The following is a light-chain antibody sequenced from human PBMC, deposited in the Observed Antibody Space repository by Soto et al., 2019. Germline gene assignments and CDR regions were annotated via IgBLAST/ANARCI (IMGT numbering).Light chain of an antibody. J-gene: IGKJ1*01. Sequence: EIVLTQSPGTLSLSPGERATLSCGASQSVTNNYFAWYQQKPGQAPSLLVYGASSRATGIPDRFSGSGSGTDFTLTISRLEPEDFAVYYCQQYGSSPWTFGQGTKVEIK. V-gene: IGKV3-20*01. CDR3: QQYGSSPWT. CDR1: QSVTNNY. CDR2: GAS.